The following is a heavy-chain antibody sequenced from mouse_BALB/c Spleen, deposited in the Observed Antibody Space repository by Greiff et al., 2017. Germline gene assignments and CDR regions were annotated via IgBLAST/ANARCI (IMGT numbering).Heavy chain of an antibody. Sequence: VQLQQSGPELVKPGASVKMSCKASGYTFTDYVISWVKQRTGQGLEWIGEIYPGSGSTYYNEKFKGKATLTADKSSNTAYMQLSSLTSEDSAVYICASTMITTFAYWGQGTLVTVSA. J-gene: IGHJ3*01. D-gene: IGHD2-4*01. CDR3: ASTMITTFAY. CDR2: IYPGSGST. V-gene: IGHV1-77*01. CDR1: GYTFTDYV.